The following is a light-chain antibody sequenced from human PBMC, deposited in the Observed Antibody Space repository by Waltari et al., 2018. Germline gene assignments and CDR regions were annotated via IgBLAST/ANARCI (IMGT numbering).Light chain of an antibody. CDR1: SSAVGTYTL. J-gene: IGLJ3*02. CDR3: CSYADGTTSV. CDR2: GVT. V-gene: IGLV2-23*02. Sequence: QSALTQPASVSGSPGQSLTISCTGTSSAVGTYTLVSWYQQHPGKAPKVIIYGVTQRPSGVSNRFSGSKSGNTASLTISGLQAEDEADYYCCSYADGTTSVFGGGTKLTVL.